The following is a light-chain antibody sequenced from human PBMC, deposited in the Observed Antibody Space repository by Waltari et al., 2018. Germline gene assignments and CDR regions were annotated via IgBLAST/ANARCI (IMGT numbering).Light chain of an antibody. Sequence: QSALTQPASVSGSPGQSITISCTGTSSDVGNDNFFSWYQHHPGKAPKHIIYEVLKRPAGLSGRFSGSKSGNTATLTISGLQAEDEADYYCCSYTSSSTFIFGTGTKVTVL. CDR2: EVL. CDR3: CSYTSSSTFI. V-gene: IGLV2-23*02. J-gene: IGLJ1*01. CDR1: SSDVGNDNF.